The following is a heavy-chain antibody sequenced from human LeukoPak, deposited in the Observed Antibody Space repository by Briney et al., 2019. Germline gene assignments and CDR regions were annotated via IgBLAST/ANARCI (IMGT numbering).Heavy chain of an antibody. J-gene: IGHJ6*02. V-gene: IGHV3-21*01. CDR2: ISSSSSCI. Sequence: PGGSLRLSCAVSGFTFSSYSMNWVRQAPGKGLEWVSSISSSSSCIYYADSVKGRFTISRDNAKNSLYLQMNSLRAEDTAVYYCARDQVYYDSSGSLGYYDYGMDVWGQGTTVTVSS. CDR3: ARDQVYYDSSGSLGYYDYGMDV. CDR1: GFTFSSYS. D-gene: IGHD3-22*01.